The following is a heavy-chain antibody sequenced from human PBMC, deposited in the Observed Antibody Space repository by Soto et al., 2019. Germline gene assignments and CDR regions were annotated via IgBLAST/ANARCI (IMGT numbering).Heavy chain of an antibody. CDR1: GFTFSSYA. V-gene: IGHV3-23*01. CDR3: AKPXEGGDYYYYYYMDV. J-gene: IGHJ6*03. Sequence: GGSLRLSCAASGFTFSSYAMSWVRQAPGKGLEWVSAISGSGGSTYYADSVKGRFTISRDNSKNTLYLQMNSLRAEDTAVYYCAKPXEGGDYYYYYYMDVWGKGATVTVSS. CDR2: ISGSGGST. D-gene: IGHD4-17*01.